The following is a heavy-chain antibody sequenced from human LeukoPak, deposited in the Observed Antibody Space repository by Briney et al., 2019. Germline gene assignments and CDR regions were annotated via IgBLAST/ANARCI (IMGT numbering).Heavy chain of an antibody. CDR2: IIPILGIA. CDR1: GGTFSRYA. D-gene: IGHD1-26*01. V-gene: IGHV1-69*04. CDR3: ARAAVGAKYFQH. Sequence: GASVKVSCKASGGTFSRYAISWVRQAPGQGLEWMGRIIPILGIANYAQKFRGRVTITADKSTSTAYMELSSLRSEDTAVYYCARAAVGAKYFQHWGQGTLVTVSS. J-gene: IGHJ1*01.